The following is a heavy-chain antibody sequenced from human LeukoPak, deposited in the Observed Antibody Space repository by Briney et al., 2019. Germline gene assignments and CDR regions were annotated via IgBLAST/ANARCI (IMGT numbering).Heavy chain of an antibody. Sequence: PGGSLRLSCAASGFTFSDYHMSWVREAPGKGLEWVSYISCSGNTMYYVDSVKGRFTISRDNAKNSLYLQMNSLRAEDTAVYYCGRNDAGDYWGQGTLVTVAS. CDR1: GFTFSDYH. D-gene: IGHD1-1*01. CDR2: ISCSGNTM. CDR3: GRNDAGDY. J-gene: IGHJ4*02. V-gene: IGHV3-11*04.